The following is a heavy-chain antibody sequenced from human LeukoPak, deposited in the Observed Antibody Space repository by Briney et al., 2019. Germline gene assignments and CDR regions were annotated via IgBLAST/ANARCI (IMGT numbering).Heavy chain of an antibody. CDR3: ARETSQKGAHYMDV. J-gene: IGHJ6*03. CDR1: GGSISSGSYY. CDR2: IYTSGST. D-gene: IGHD3-16*01. V-gene: IGHV4-61*02. Sequence: PSETLSLTCTVSGGSISSGSYYWSWIRQPAGKGLEWIGRIYTSGSTNYNPSLKSRVTISVDTSKNQFSLKLSSVTAADTAVYYCARETSQKGAHYMDVWGKGTTVTISS.